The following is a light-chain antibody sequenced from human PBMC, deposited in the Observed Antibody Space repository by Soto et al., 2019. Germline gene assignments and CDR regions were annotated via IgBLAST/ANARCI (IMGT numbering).Light chain of an antibody. CDR2: GAS. CDR3: QQFGASPTWT. V-gene: IGKV3-20*01. J-gene: IGKJ1*01. CDR1: ESISDSF. Sequence: EIVLTQSPGTLSLSPGERATLSCRAIESISDSFLAWYQQKPGQAPRLLIYGASTRASGVPDRFSGSGSGTDFTLTISRLEPEDFAVYYCQQFGASPTWTFGQGTKVDI.